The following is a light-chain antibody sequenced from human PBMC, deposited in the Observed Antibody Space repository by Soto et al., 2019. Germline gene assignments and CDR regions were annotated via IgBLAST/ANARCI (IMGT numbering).Light chain of an antibody. CDR3: NSYTTLSNRV. CDR2: GNN. Sequence: QSALTQPPSVSGAPGQRVTISCTGSSSNIGAGYDVHWYQQLPGTAPKLLIYGNNNRPSGVPDRFSGSKSGTSASLAITGLQAEDEADYYCNSYTTLSNRVFGTGTKVTVL. CDR1: SSNIGAGYD. J-gene: IGLJ1*01. V-gene: IGLV1-40*01.